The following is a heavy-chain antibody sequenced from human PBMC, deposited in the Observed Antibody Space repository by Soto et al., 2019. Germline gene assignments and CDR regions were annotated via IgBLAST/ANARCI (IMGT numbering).Heavy chain of an antibody. D-gene: IGHD5-12*01. Sequence: PGGSLRLSCADSGFNFSSYAMHWVRQSPGKGLEWVAVISYDGSNKYYADSVKGRFTTSRDNSKNTLYLQMNSLRAEDTAVYYCARDDKRGYSGYDYGNFDYWGQGTLVTVSS. CDR2: ISYDGSNK. V-gene: IGHV3-30-3*01. J-gene: IGHJ4*02. CDR1: GFNFSSYA. CDR3: ARDDKRGYSGYDYGNFDY.